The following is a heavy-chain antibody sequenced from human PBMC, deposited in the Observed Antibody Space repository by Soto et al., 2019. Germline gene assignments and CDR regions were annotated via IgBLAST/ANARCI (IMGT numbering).Heavy chain of an antibody. Sequence: GGSLRLSCAASGFTFSTSWMHWVRQAPGKGLVCVSRISSDGSSTSYADSVKGRFTISRDNAKNTLYLQMNSLRAEDTAVYYCARGHNPTSNPQPLDYWGQGTLVTVSS. CDR3: ARGHNPTSNPQPLDY. V-gene: IGHV3-74*01. D-gene: IGHD1-1*01. CDR2: ISSDGSST. CDR1: GFTFSTSW. J-gene: IGHJ4*02.